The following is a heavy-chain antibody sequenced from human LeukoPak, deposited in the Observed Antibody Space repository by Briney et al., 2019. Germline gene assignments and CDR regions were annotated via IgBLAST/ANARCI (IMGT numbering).Heavy chain of an antibody. CDR3: ARLLNNDNAGNPDTFDM. J-gene: IGHJ3*02. D-gene: IGHD3-22*01. CDR1: GGSISRHY. Sequence: SETLSLTCSASGGSISRHYWSWLRQPPGKGLEWIAYISYSGGTRYNPSFQSRVTISLDTSKTHFSLKLTSVTAADTAMYYCARLLNNDNAGNPDTFDMWGPGTMVTVSS. CDR2: ISYSGGT. V-gene: IGHV4-59*08.